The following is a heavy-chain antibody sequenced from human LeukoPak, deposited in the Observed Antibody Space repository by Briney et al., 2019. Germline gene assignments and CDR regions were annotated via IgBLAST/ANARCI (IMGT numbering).Heavy chain of an antibody. CDR2: IYYSGST. V-gene: IGHV4-30-4*07. J-gene: IGHJ5*02. D-gene: IGHD3-9*01. Sequence: SQTLSLTCAVSGGSISSGGYSWSWIRQPPGKGLEWIGYIYYSGSTNYNPSLKSRVTISVDTSKNQFSLKLSSVTAADTAVYYCARGREYYDILTGYYSRSWFDPWGQGTLVTVSS. CDR1: GGSISSGGYS. CDR3: ARGREYYDILTGYYSRSWFDP.